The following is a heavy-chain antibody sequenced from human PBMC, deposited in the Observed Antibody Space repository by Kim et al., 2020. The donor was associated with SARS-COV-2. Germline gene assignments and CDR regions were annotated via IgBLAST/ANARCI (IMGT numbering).Heavy chain of an antibody. Sequence: GGSLRLSCAASGFTFSSYWMSWVRQAPGKGLEWVANIKQDGSEKYYVDSVKGRFTISRDNAKNSLYLQMNSLRAEDTAVYYCARDEFYYYYGMDVWGQGTTVTVSS. CDR1: GFTFSSYW. CDR2: IKQDGSEK. CDR3: ARDEFYYYYGMDV. V-gene: IGHV3-7*01. D-gene: IGHD3-10*01. J-gene: IGHJ6*02.